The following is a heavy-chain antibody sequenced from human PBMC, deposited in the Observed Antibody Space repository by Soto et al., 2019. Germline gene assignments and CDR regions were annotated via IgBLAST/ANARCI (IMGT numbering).Heavy chain of an antibody. CDR3: TRGRLGELPD. CDR1: GFTFSTYA. Sequence: EVQLMESGGVLVQPGGSLRLSCAASGFTFSTYAMNWVRQAPGKGLEWVSYISASSSPIYYADSVEGRFTISRDNAKNSVYLQMNSLRAEDTAVYYCTRGRLGELPDWGQGTLVTVSS. D-gene: IGHD3-16*01. V-gene: IGHV3-48*01. J-gene: IGHJ4*02. CDR2: ISASSSPI.